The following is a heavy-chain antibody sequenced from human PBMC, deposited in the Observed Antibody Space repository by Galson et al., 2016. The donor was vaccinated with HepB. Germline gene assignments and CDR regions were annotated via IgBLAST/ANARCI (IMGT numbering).Heavy chain of an antibody. CDR3: ARRSSKIGARHRFFDL. CDR2: ISWDSRSI. V-gene: IGHV3-9*01. CDR1: GFTFDDYA. D-gene: IGHD1-26*01. J-gene: IGHJ2*01. Sequence: SLRLSCATSGFTFDDYAMHWVRQSPGKGLEWVSGISWDSRSIDYVDSVKGRFTISRDNAKNSLYLQMDSLRPDDTAFCFCARRSSKIGARHRFFDLWGRGTLVTVSS.